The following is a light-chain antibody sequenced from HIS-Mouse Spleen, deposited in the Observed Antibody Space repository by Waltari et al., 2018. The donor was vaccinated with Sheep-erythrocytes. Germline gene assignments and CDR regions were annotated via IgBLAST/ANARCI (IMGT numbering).Light chain of an antibody. J-gene: IGKJ4*01. V-gene: IGKV1-8*01. CDR1: QGISSY. Sequence: AIQMTQSPSSLSASVGDRVTITCRASQGISSYFAWYQQKPGKAPELLIYAASTLQSVVPSRFSGSGSGTDFTLTISCLQSEDFATYYWQQYYSFPLTFGGGTKVEIK. CDR2: AAS. CDR3: QQYYSFPLT.